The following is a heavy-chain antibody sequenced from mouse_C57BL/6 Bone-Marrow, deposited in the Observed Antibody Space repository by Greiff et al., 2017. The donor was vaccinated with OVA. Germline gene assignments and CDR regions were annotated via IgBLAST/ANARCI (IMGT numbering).Heavy chain of an antibody. CDR2: IDPSDSYT. CDR1: GYTFTSYW. D-gene: IGHD1-1*01. Sequence: VQLQQPGAELVMPGASVKLSCKASGYTFTSYWMHWVKQRPGRGLEWIGEIDPSDSYTNYNQKFKGKSTLTVDKSSSTAYMQLSSLTSEDSAVYYCARYYYYGSSYFDYWGQGTTLTVSS. V-gene: IGHV1-69*01. J-gene: IGHJ2*01. CDR3: ARYYYYGSSYFDY.